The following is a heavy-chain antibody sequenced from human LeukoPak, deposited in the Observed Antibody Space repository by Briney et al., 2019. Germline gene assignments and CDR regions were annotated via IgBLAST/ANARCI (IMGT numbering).Heavy chain of an antibody. Sequence: GGSLRLSCAASGFTFSSYWMSWVRQAPGKGLEWVANIKEDGSAKYSVDSVKGRFTISRDNAKNTLYLQMNSLSAEDTAVYYCARDSPGYGAYDLGWGQGTLVSVSS. CDR3: ARDSPGYGAYDLG. CDR2: IKEDGSAK. V-gene: IGHV3-7*04. D-gene: IGHD5-12*01. J-gene: IGHJ4*02. CDR1: GFTFSSYW.